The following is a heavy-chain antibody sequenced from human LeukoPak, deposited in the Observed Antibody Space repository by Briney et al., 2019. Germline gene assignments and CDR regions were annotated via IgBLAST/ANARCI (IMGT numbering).Heavy chain of an antibody. D-gene: IGHD6-13*01. V-gene: IGHV4-38-2*02. J-gene: IGHJ4*02. Sequence: SETLSLTCTVSGYSISSGYYWGWIRQPPGKGLEWIGSIYHSGSTYYNPSLKSRVTISVDTSKNQFSLKLSSVTAADTAVYYCARDPGYSSSFWGQGTLVTVFS. CDR2: IYHSGST. CDR3: ARDPGYSSSF. CDR1: GYSISSGYY.